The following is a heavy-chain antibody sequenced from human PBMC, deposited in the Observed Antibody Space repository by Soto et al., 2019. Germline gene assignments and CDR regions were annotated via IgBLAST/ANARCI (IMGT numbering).Heavy chain of an antibody. V-gene: IGHV4-61*01. CDR1: GGSVSSGNYF. CDR2: IHSSGST. D-gene: IGHD3-22*01. CDR3: AIPTNPTEVTTAVRGGYGLDV. Sequence: SETMSLTCTVSGGSVSSGNYFWSWIRQPPGKGLEWIGYIHSSGSTNYNPSLKSRVTISVDTSRNQFSLRLTSVTAADTAGYFCAIPTNPTEVTTAVRGGYGLDVWGQGTTVTVSS. J-gene: IGHJ6*02.